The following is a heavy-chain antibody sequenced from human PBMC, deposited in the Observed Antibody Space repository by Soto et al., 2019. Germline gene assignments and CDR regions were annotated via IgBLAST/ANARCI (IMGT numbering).Heavy chain of an antibody. D-gene: IGHD1-26*01. J-gene: IGHJ6*02. CDR2: IYYSGST. V-gene: IGHV4-31*11. CDR1: VGSVGCVGEY. Sequence: TCALRVGSVGCVGEYSGSIRKHPGKGLEWIGYIYYSGSTYYNPSLKSRVTISVDTSKNQFSLKLSSVTAADTAVYYCARVSGSYYYGMDVWGQGTTVTVSS. CDR3: ARVSGSYYYGMDV.